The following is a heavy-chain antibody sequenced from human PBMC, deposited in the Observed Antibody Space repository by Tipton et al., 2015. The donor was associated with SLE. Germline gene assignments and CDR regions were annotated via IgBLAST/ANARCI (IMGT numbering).Heavy chain of an antibody. CDR1: GGSISSPSHY. J-gene: IGHJ4*02. D-gene: IGHD6-13*01. V-gene: IGHV4-61*09. CDR2: IYTSGNT. CDR3: TGVGSGPGTDY. Sequence: TLSLTCTVSGGSISSPSHYWSWVRQPAEKGLEWIGHIYTSGNTNYNPSLKSRVSMSIDTSKNQLSLRLSSVSAADTAVYYCTGVGSGPGTDYWGQGTLVTVSS.